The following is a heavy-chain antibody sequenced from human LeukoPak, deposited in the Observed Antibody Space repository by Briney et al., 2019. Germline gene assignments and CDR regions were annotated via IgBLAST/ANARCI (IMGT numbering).Heavy chain of an antibody. CDR2: INHSGST. CDR1: GGSFSGYY. V-gene: IGHV4-34*01. J-gene: IGHJ4*02. Sequence: PSETLSLTCAVSGGSFSGYYWSWIRQPPGKGLEWIGEINHSGSTNYNPSLKSRVTISVDTPKNQFSLKLSSVTAADTAVYYCAREVKAADGTYSERWGQGTLVTVSS. CDR3: AREVKAADGTYSER. D-gene: IGHD6-13*01.